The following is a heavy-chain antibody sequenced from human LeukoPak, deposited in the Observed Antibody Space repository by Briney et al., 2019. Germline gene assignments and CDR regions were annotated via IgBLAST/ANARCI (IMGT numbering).Heavy chain of an antibody. J-gene: IGHJ4*02. Sequence: SETLSLTCAVYGGSFSGYYWSWIRQPPGKGLEWIGEINHSGSTNYNPSLKSRVTISVDTSKNQFSLKLSSVTAADTAVYYCARYKGDYYDSSGYFPYYFDYWGQGTLVTVSS. D-gene: IGHD3-22*01. CDR3: ARYKGDYYDSSGYFPYYFDY. V-gene: IGHV4-34*01. CDR2: INHSGST. CDR1: GGSFSGYY.